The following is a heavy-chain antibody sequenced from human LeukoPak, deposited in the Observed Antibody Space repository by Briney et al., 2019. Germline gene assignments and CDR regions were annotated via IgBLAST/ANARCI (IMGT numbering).Heavy chain of an antibody. CDR1: GFTFSSYW. CDR3: ARDKLSAYGLGSYYDY. V-gene: IGHV3-7*01. J-gene: IGHJ4*02. Sequence: PGGSLRLSCAASGFTFSSYWMSWVRQAPGKGLEWVANIKQDGSEKYYADSVKGRFTISRDNAKNSLYLQMSSLRAEDTAVYYCARDKLSAYGLGSYYDYWGQGTLVTVSS. D-gene: IGHD3-10*01. CDR2: IKQDGSEK.